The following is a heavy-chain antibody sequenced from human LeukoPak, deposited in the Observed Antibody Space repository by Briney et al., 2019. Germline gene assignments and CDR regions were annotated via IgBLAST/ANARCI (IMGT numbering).Heavy chain of an antibody. D-gene: IGHD5-24*01. CDR2: FIYGGNT. CDR1: GASISSTSSF. J-gene: IGHJ4*02. CDR3: ARDRRDGYNYDLDC. Sequence: SETLSLTCTVPGASISSTSSFWAWIRQPPGKGLEWIGSFIYGGNTYYTPSLKSRVTISVDTSKNQFSLKLNSVTVADTAVYFCARDRRDGYNYDLDCWGQGTLVTVSP. V-gene: IGHV4-39*07.